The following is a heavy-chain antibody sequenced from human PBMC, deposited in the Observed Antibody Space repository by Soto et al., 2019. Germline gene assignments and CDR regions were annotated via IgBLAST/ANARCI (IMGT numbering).Heavy chain of an antibody. J-gene: IGHJ6*03. D-gene: IGHD6-13*01. CDR2: IYSGGST. CDR1: GFTVSSNY. Sequence: GSLRLSCAASGFTVSSNYMSWVRQAPGKGLEWVSVIYSGGSTYYADSVKGRFTISRDNSKNTLYLQMNSLRDEDTAVYYCARMYSSSWNKYYYYYYYMDVWGKGTTVTVSS. CDR3: ARMYSSSWNKYYYYYYYMDV. V-gene: IGHV3-66*01.